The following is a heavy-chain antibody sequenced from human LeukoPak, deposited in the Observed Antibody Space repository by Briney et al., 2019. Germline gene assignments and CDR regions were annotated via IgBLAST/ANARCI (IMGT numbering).Heavy chain of an antibody. D-gene: IGHD1-1*01. Sequence: GASVKVSCKASGYTFTSHGISWVRQAPGQGLEWMGWISAYNGNTNYAQKLQGRVTMTTDTSTSTAYMELRSLRSDDTAVYYCARDRNLHYYYYMDVWGKGTTVTISS. CDR3: ARDRNLHYYYYMDV. V-gene: IGHV1-18*01. J-gene: IGHJ6*03. CDR2: ISAYNGNT. CDR1: GYTFTSHG.